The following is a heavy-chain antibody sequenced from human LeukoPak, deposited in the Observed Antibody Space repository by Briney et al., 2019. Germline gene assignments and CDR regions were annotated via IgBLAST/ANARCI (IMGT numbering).Heavy chain of an antibody. V-gene: IGHV1-2*02. Sequence: WASVKVSCKASGYTFTGYYMHWVRQAPGQGLEWMGWINPNSGGTNYAQKFQGRVTMTRDTSISTAYMELSRLRSDDTAVYYRARLDSSGYCLDYWGQGTLVTVSS. CDR1: GYTFTGYY. D-gene: IGHD3-22*01. CDR2: INPNSGGT. CDR3: ARLDSSGYCLDY. J-gene: IGHJ4*02.